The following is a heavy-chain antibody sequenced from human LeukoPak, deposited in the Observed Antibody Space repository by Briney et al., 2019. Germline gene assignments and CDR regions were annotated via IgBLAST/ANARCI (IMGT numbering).Heavy chain of an antibody. CDR2: ISYSGSTL. Sequence: PGGSLRLSCAASGFTFSDYYMSWIRQAPGKGLEWVSYISYSGSTLYYADSVKGRFTMSRDNAKNSVYLQMNSRRAEDTAVYYCTRDAALVPGKNFWGQGTLVTVSS. J-gene: IGHJ4*02. V-gene: IGHV3-11*04. CDR3: TRDAALVPGKNF. CDR1: GFTFSDYY. D-gene: IGHD6-19*01.